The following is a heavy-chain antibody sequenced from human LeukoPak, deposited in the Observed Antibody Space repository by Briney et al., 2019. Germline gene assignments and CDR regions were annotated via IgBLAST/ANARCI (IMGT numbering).Heavy chain of an antibody. D-gene: IGHD2-15*01. CDR1: GYTFTGYY. Sequence: ASVKVSCKASGYTFTGYYMHWVRQAPGQGLEWMGWINPNSGDTNYAQKFQGRVTMTTDTSTSTAYMELRSLRSDDTAVYYCARDPRPYCSGGSCYQPNDYWGQGTLVTVSS. CDR2: INPNSGDT. J-gene: IGHJ4*02. CDR3: ARDPRPYCSGGSCYQPNDY. V-gene: IGHV1-2*02.